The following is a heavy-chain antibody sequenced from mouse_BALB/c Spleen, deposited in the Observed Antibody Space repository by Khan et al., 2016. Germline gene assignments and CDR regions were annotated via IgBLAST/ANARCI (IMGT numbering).Heavy chain of an antibody. V-gene: IGHV5-6-5*01. CDR2: ISPGDST. CDR1: GFTFRNYA. CDR3: AREDYGNYGEYLDY. D-gene: IGHD2-1*01. J-gene: IGHJ2*01. Sequence: EVELVESGGDLVKPGGSLKLSCAASGFTFRNYAMSWVRQTPEQRLEWVASISPGDSTSYDARVKGRFTIFRGDTRNILYLQMSSLRSEDTGMFYCAREDYGNYGEYLDYWGQGTTLTVSS.